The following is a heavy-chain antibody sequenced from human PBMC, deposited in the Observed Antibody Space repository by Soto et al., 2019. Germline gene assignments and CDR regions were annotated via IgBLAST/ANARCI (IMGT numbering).Heavy chain of an antibody. CDR1: GASISSSNW. CDR2: IYHSGST. J-gene: IGHJ4*02. D-gene: IGHD5-18*01. Sequence: SVTLSLTCAVSGASISSSNWWSWVRQPPGKGLEWIGEIYHSGSTNYNPSLKSRVTISVDKSKNQFSLKLSSVTAADTAVYYCARGGFLDRSYGYKPDYWGQGTLVTVS. V-gene: IGHV4-4*02. CDR3: ARGGFLDRSYGYKPDY.